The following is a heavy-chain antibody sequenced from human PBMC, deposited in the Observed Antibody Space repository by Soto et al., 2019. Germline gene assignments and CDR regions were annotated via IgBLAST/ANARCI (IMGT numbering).Heavy chain of an antibody. CDR3: ARVRPIVGYFYHYMGV. D-gene: IGHD3-16*02. V-gene: IGHV1-18*01. CDR2: ISAYNGDT. J-gene: IGHJ6*03. Sequence: ASVRVACKASGYTFTNYGITWVRQAPGQGLEWMGWISAYNGDTHYTQRLEGRVTMTTDTSSSTAFMELRGLRSHDTAVYYCARVRPIVGYFYHYMGVWGKGTTVTVSS. CDR1: GYTFTNYG.